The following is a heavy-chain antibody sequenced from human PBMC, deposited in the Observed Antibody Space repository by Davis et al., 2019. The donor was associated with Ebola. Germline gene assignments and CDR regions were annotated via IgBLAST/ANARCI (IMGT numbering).Heavy chain of an antibody. CDR3: ARDFRRNGGSCTGY. V-gene: IGHV1-18*04. CDR2: ISAYNGNT. Sequence: ASVKVSCKASGYTFTSYGISWVRQAPGQGLEWMGWISAYNGNTNYAQKLQGRVTMTTDTSTSTAYMELRSLRSDDTAVYYCARDFRRNGGSCTGYWGQGTLVTVSS. CDR1: GYTFTSYG. J-gene: IGHJ4*02. D-gene: IGHD2-2*01.